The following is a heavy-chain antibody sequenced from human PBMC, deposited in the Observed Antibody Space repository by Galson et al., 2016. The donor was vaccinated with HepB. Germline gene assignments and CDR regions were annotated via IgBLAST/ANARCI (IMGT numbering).Heavy chain of an antibody. D-gene: IGHD2-21*01. V-gene: IGHV3-23*01. CDR2: ISDNGGST. J-gene: IGHJ4*02. CDR3: ANPGTYLLY. CDR1: GFTFSSYA. Sequence: CPRLSCAASGFTFSSYAMSWVRQAPGKGLEWVSGISDNGGSTFYADSVKGRFTISRDNSKNTVYLQMNSLRAEDTAKYYCANPGTYLLYWGQGTLVTVSS.